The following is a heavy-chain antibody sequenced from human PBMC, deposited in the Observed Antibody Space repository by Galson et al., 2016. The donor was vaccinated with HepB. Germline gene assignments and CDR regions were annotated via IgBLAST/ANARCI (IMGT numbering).Heavy chain of an antibody. V-gene: IGHV3-7*03. J-gene: IGHJ3*02. CDR1: EFTFSSYW. Sequence: SLRLSCGASEFTFSSYWMTWVRQAPGKGLEWIANIKGDGSKIQYVDSVRGRFTISRDNVKNVLYLQMNSLRAEDTAVYYCARDRNYYDGSSYYDVFDIWGQGTMVTVSS. CDR3: ARDRNYYDGSSYYDVFDI. D-gene: IGHD3-22*01. CDR2: IKGDGSKI.